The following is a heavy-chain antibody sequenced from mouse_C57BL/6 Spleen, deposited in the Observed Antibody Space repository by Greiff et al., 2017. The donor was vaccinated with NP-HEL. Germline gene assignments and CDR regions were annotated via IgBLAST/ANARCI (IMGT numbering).Heavy chain of an antibody. CDR1: GYAFSSSW. D-gene: IGHD2-3*01. J-gene: IGHJ4*01. Sequence: VQLQESGPELVKPGASVKISCKASGYAFSSSWMNWVKQRPGKGLEWIGRIYPGDGDTNYNGKFKGKATLTADKSSSTAYMQLSSLTSEDSAVYFCARDDGNYGAMDYWGQGTSVTVSS. V-gene: IGHV1-82*01. CDR2: IYPGDGDT. CDR3: ARDDGNYGAMDY.